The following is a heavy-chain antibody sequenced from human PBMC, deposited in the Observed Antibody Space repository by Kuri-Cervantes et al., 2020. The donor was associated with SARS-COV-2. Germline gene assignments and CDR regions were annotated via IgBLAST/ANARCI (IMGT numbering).Heavy chain of an antibody. V-gene: IGHV1-46*01. CDR3: ARDQGRRPSQPNWFDP. J-gene: IGHJ5*02. Sequence: ASVKVSCKASGGTFTSYYMHWVRQAPGQGLEWMGIINPSGGSTSYAQKFQGRVTMTRDTSTSTVYMELSSLRSEDTAVYYCARDQGRRPSQPNWFDPWGQGTLVTVSS. CDR2: INPSGGST. D-gene: IGHD1-14*01. CDR1: GGTFTSYY.